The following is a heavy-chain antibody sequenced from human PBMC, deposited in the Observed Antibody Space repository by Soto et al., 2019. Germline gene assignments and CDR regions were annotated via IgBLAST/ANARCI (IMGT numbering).Heavy chain of an antibody. CDR1: GFTLSGYW. CDR3: ASLDGAGK. CDR2: INYDGSDT. D-gene: IGHD3-3*01. V-gene: IGHV3-7*03. J-gene: IGHJ4*02. Sequence: EVQLVDSGGGLVQPGGSLRLSCTASGFTLSGYWMTWVRQAPGKGLEWVASINYDGSDTYYLDSVKGRFTISRDNAKDSLWLQMSSLRAEDTAVYYCASLDGAGKWGQGTLVTVSA.